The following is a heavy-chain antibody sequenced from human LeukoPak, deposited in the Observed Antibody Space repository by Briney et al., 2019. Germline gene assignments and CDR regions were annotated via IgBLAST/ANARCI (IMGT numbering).Heavy chain of an antibody. CDR3: ARAGSIWI. V-gene: IGHV3-48*02. CDR1: GFTFSRYS. Sequence: GGSLRLSCAASGFTFSRYSMNWVRQAPGKGLEWVSYISSSSSTIYYADSVKGRVTISRDNAKNSLYLQMNRLRDEDTAVYYCARAGSIWIWGQGTLVTVSS. CDR2: ISSSSSTI. D-gene: IGHD2-2*03. J-gene: IGHJ4*02.